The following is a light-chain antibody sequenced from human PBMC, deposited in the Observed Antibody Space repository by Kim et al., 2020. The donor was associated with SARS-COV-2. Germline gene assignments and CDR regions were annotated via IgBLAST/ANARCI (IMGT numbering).Light chain of an antibody. CDR3: QQYNNWPPWT. J-gene: IGKJ1*01. CDR1: QSINKN. Sequence: SPGKRATLSCRASQSINKNLAWYQQKLGQPPRLLIFHASNRATGIPTRFSGSGSGTEFTLTISSLQSEDFAVYYCQQYNNWPPWTFGQGTKVDIK. V-gene: IGKV3-15*01. CDR2: HAS.